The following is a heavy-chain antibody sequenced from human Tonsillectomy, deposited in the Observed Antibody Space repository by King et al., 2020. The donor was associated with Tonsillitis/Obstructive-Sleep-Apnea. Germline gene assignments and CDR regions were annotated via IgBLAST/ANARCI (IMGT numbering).Heavy chain of an antibody. Sequence: QLVQAGAEVKKPGSSVKVSCKASGGTFSSYAISWVRQAPGQGLEWMGGIIPILGIAYYAQKFQGRVTITADKSTSTAYMELSSLRSEDTAVYYCARADQYSGSYYVNFDYWGQGTLVTVSS. J-gene: IGHJ4*02. CDR1: GGTFSSYA. CDR3: ARADQYSGSYYVNFDY. V-gene: IGHV1-69*10. D-gene: IGHD1-26*01. CDR2: IIPILGIA.